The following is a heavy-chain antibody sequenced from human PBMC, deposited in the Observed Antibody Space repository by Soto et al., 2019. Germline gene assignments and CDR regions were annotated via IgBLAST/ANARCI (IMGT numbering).Heavy chain of an antibody. CDR2: IYYSGTT. Sequence: SETLSLTCTFYGASVISGIYYWSWIRQSPGKGLEWIGYIYYSGTTNYNHSLRSRVTKSVGTSMKQLILKLNSVTAADTAVYYCARSTSTIFGVITLFFDYWGQGTLVTVS. CDR1: GASVISGIYY. CDR3: ARSTSTIFGVITLFFDY. D-gene: IGHD3-3*01. J-gene: IGHJ4*02. V-gene: IGHV4-61*01.